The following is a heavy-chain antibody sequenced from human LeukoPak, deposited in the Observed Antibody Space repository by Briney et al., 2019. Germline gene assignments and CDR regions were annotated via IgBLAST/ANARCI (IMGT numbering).Heavy chain of an antibody. CDR3: ARDRGSYRFDP. D-gene: IGHD3-16*02. V-gene: IGHV1-2*02. CDR1: GYTFTDNY. J-gene: IGHJ5*02. Sequence: ALVKVSCKASGYTFTDNYMHWVRQAPGQGLEWMGWINPNSGGTKYALQFQGRVTMTRDTSISTAYLELSRLRSDDTAVYYCARDRGSYRFDPWGQGTLVTVSS. CDR2: INPNSGGT.